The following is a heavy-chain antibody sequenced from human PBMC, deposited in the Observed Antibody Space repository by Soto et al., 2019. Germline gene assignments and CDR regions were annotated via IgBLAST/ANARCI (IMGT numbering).Heavy chain of an antibody. V-gene: IGHV1-69*04. D-gene: IGHD3-22*01. CDR3: ARDIPYYYDSSGYDIDY. J-gene: IGHJ4*02. CDR1: GGSFTHHT. Sequence: SVKVSCKTSGGSFTHHTIRWVRQDPGQRLEWMGRIIPILGIANYAQKFQGRVTITADKSTSTAYMELSSLRSEDTAVYYCARDIPYYYDSSGYDIDYWGQGTLVTVSS. CDR2: IIPILGIA.